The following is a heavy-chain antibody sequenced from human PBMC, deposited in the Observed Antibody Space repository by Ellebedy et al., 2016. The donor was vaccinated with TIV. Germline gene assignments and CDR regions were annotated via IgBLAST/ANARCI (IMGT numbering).Heavy chain of an antibody. CDR2: IYSSGST. CDR3: VRRLGARPPSD. V-gene: IGHV4-39*01. J-gene: IGHJ4*02. Sequence: SETLSLTXTVSGGSISSSSYYWGWIRQPPGKGLEWIGTIYSSGSTYYNPSLKSRVTISVDTSKNQVSLKVRSVTATDTAVYYCVRRLGARPPSDWGQGTLVTVSS. D-gene: IGHD1-26*01. CDR1: GGSISSSSYY.